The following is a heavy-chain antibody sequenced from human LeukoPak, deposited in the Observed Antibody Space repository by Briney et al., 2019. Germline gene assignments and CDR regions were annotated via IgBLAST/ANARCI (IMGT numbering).Heavy chain of an antibody. CDR1: GFTFSSYA. Sequence: PGGSLRLSCAASGFTFSSYAMSWVRQARGKGLEWGSAISGSGGSTYYADSVKGRFTISRDNSKNTLYLQMNSLRAEDTAVYYCAKDWVAAAGYFDYWGQGTLVTVSS. D-gene: IGHD6-13*01. V-gene: IGHV3-23*01. CDR2: ISGSGGST. J-gene: IGHJ4*02. CDR3: AKDWVAAAGYFDY.